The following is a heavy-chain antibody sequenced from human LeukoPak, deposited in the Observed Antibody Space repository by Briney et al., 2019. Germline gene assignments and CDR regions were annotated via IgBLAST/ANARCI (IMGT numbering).Heavy chain of an antibody. J-gene: IGHJ4*02. CDR1: GFTFQSHE. V-gene: IGHV3-20*04. CDR2: INWNGGST. CDR3: ARVPSGYDYKIDY. D-gene: IGHD5-12*01. Sequence: PGGSLRLSCTASGFTFQSHEMNWVRQIPGKGLEWVSGINWNGGSTGYADFVKGRFTISRDNAKNSLYLQMNSLRAEDTAVYYCARVPSGYDYKIDYWGQGTLVTVSS.